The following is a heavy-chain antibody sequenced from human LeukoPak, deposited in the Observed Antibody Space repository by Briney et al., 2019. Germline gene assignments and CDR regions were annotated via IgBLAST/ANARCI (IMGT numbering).Heavy chain of an antibody. CDR3: ARSRGSPNSGEDAFDI. J-gene: IGHJ3*02. CDR1: GFTFSSYA. D-gene: IGHD2-15*01. Sequence: GGSLRLSCAASGFTFSSYAMHWVRQAPGKGLGWVAVMSYGGTYKYYADSVKGRFTISRDNSKNTVYLQMNSLRGEDMAVYYCARSRGSPNSGEDAFDIWGQGTVVTVSS. CDR2: MSYGGTYK. V-gene: IGHV3-30-3*01.